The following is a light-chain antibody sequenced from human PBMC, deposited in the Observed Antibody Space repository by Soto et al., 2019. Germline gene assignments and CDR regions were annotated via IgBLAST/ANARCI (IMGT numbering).Light chain of an antibody. Sequence: DIQMTQSPSSLSASVGDRVTITCRASQGIRIDLGWYQQKPGKAPKRLIYDAYNLQSGVQSRFSGSGSGTEFNLTISSLQPEDFATYYCKQYNSFIWTFGQGTKVDIK. CDR2: DAY. J-gene: IGKJ1*01. V-gene: IGKV1-17*01. CDR1: QGIRID. CDR3: KQYNSFIWT.